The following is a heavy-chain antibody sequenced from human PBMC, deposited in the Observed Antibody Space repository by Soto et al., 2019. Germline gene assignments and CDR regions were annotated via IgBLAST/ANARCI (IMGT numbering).Heavy chain of an antibody. Sequence: QVQLVQSGADVKKPGSSVKVSCKTSGGLFGSSAISWVRQAPAQGLEWMGEIIPVFDKANYAQNFQGRLTITADEPTGTVFMQLSSLRSEDTAVYFCARLRRDWGDAFDLWGLGTFVTVSS. CDR1: GGLFGSSA. CDR3: ARLRRDWGDAFDL. V-gene: IGHV1-69*01. D-gene: IGHD3-16*01. CDR2: IIPVFDKA. J-gene: IGHJ3*01.